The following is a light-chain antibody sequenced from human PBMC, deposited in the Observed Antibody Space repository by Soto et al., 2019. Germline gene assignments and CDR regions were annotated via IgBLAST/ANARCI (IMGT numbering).Light chain of an antibody. V-gene: IGKV1-16*01. CDR3: QQYYNFPLT. CDR2: ATS. CDR1: QDINNY. J-gene: IGKJ4*01. Sequence: DIHMTQSPSSLSSSVGDIFTITCGASQDINNYITWFQQRPGEAPKSLIYATSYLQDGVPSRFSGSGSGTDFALTITSLQPEDFGNYYCQQYYNFPLTFGGGTKVDIK.